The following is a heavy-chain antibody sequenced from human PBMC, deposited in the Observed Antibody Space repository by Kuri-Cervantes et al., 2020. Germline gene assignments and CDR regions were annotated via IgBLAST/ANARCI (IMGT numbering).Heavy chain of an antibody. J-gene: IGHJ4*02. CDR1: GYTFTGYY. V-gene: IGHV1-2*02. CDR3: ARDTYYDILTGYWVGRYFDY. Sequence: ASVKVSCKASGYTFTGYYMHWVRQAPGQGLEWMGWINPNSGGTNYAQKFQGRVTMTRDTSISTAYMELSRLRSDDTAVYYCARDTYYDILTGYWVGRYFDYWGQGTLVTVSS. D-gene: IGHD3-9*01. CDR2: INPNSGGT.